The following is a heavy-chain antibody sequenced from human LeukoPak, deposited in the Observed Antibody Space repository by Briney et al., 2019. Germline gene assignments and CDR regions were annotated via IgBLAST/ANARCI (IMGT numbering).Heavy chain of an antibody. CDR3: ARGRAQIGGRSRYYYMDV. V-gene: IGHV1-8*01. CDR1: GYTFTSYD. J-gene: IGHJ6*03. Sequence: ASVKVSCKASGYTFTSYDINWVRQATGQGLEWMGWMNPNSGNTGYAQKFQGRVTMTRNTSISTAYMELSSLRSEDTAVYYCARGRAQIGGRSRYYYMDVWGKGTTVTVSS. D-gene: IGHD3-10*01. CDR2: MNPNSGNT.